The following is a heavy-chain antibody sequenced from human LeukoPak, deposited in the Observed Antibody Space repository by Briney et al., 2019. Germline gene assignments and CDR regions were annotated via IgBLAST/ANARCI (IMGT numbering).Heavy chain of an antibody. D-gene: IGHD6-13*01. CDR3: ASCIAAAGIDYYGMDV. CDR2: FDPEDGET. CDR1: GYTLTELS. V-gene: IGHV1-24*01. J-gene: IGHJ6*02. Sequence: GASVKVSCKVSGYTLTELSMHWVRQAPGKGLEWMGGFDPEDGETIYAQKLQGRVTMTTDTSTSTAYMELRSLRSDDTAVYYCASCIAAAGIDYYGMDVWGQGTTVTVSS.